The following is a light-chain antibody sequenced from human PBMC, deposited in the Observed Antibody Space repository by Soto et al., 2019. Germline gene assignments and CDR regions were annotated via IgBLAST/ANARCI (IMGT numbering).Light chain of an antibody. CDR3: ETWDSNTFVV. J-gene: IGLJ2*01. CDR1: SRHSSYT. V-gene: IGLV4-60*03. CDR2: LERSGSY. Sequence: QLVLTQSSSASASLGSSVKLTRTLSSRHSSYTIAWHQQQPGKAPRYLMKLERSGSYNKGSGVPDRFSGSSSGADRYLTISNLQSEDEADYYCETWDSNTFVVFGGGTKLTVL.